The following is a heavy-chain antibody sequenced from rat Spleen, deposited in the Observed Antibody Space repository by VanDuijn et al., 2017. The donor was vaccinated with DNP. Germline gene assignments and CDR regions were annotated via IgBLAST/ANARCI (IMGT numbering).Heavy chain of an antibody. V-gene: IGHV2-6*01. CDR3: ARAAIPHWYFDF. CDR2: MSSGGNT. J-gene: IGHJ1*01. Sequence: QVQLKESGPGLVQPSQTLSLTCTVSGFSLTSYTVSWVRQPPGKGLEWIAAMSSGGNTYYNSVLKSRLSISRDTSKRQVFLKRNSLQTEDTAMYFCARAAIPHWYFDFWGPGTMVTVSS. CDR1: GFSLTSYT. D-gene: IGHD1-2*01.